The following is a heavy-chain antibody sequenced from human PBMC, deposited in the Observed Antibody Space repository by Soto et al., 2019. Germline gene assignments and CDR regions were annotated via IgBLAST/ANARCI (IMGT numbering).Heavy chain of an antibody. CDR3: ARGDLRPCSGGSCQYFDY. V-gene: IGHV4-34*01. J-gene: IGHJ4*02. D-gene: IGHD2-15*01. Sequence: SQTLSLTCAVYGGSFSGYYWSWIRQPPGKGLEWIGEINHSGSTNYNPSLKSRVTISVDTSKNQFSLKLSSGTAADTAVYYCARGDLRPCSGGSCQYFDYWGQGTLVTVSS. CDR2: INHSGST. CDR1: GGSFSGYY.